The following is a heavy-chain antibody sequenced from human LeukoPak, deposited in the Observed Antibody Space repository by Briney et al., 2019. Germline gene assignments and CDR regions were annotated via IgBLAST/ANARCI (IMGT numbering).Heavy chain of an antibody. J-gene: IGHJ1*01. CDR2: IYHSGST. CDR1: GYSISSGHY. CDR3: ASGYSSPHQH. V-gene: IGHV4-38-2*02. D-gene: IGHD5-18*01. Sequence: SETLSLTCTVSGYSISSGHYWGWIRQPPGKGLEWIGSIYHSGSTYYNPSLKSRVTISVDTSKNQFSLKLSSVTAADTAVYYCASGYSSPHQHWGQGTLVTVSS.